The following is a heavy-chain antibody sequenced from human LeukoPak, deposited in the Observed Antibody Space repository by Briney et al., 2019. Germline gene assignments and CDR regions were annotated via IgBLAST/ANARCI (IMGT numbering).Heavy chain of an antibody. CDR3: ARGELLGYCSSTSCANYFDY. J-gene: IGHJ4*02. Sequence: SETLSLTCAVYGGSLSGYYWSWIRQPPGKGLEWIGEINHSGSTNYNPSLKSRVTISVDTSKNQFSLKLSSVTAADTAVYYCARGELLGYCSSTSCANYFDYWGQGTLVTVSS. D-gene: IGHD2-2*01. CDR1: GGSLSGYY. V-gene: IGHV4-34*01. CDR2: INHSGST.